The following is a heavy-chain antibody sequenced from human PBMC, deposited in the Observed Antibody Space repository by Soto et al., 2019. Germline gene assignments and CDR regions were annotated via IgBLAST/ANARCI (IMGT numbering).Heavy chain of an antibody. D-gene: IGHD4-4*01. CDR3: ARDRSNSDH. CDR1: GYTLTSYG. V-gene: IGHV1-18*01. CDR2: INLYSGDT. J-gene: IGHJ4*02. Sequence: GTPAKPSSKSSGYTLTSYGLSSARQATGQGLEWMGWINLYSGDTNYAQKFQGRLTITADTSTDTAYMELKSLSSDDTAMFYCARDRSNSDHWGQGTLVTVSS.